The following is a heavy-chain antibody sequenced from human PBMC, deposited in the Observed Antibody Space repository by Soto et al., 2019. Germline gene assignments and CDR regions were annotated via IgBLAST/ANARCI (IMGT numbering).Heavy chain of an antibody. CDR1: GYTFIDYY. Sequence: ASVKVSCKASGYTFIDYYMHWVRQAPGQGLEWMGIVNPSGAGTSYAQKFRGRVTMTRDTSTSTVYMELSSLTSEDTAVYFCARGYGAGTYYQTWLDPGGKGTMV. J-gene: IGHJ5*02. CDR2: VNPSGAGT. CDR3: ARGYGAGTYYQTWLDP. D-gene: IGHD3-10*01. V-gene: IGHV1-46*01.